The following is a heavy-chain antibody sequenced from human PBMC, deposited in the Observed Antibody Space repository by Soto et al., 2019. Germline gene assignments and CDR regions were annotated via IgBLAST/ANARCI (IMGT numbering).Heavy chain of an antibody. D-gene: IGHD3-10*01. CDR3: ARDRGAHPVFSSGDLGYGMDV. CDR1: GFTFSSYW. V-gene: IGHV3-7*03. Sequence: GGSLRLSCAASGFTFSSYWMNWVRQAPGKGLEWVASINQGGREKIYVDSVKGRFTISRDNAKNSLYLQMNSLRAEDTAVYYCARDRGAHPVFSSGDLGYGMDVWGQGTTVTVSS. CDR2: INQGGREK. J-gene: IGHJ6*02.